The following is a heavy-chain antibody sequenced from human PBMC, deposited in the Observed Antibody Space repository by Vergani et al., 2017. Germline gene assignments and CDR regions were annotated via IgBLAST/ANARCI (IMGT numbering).Heavy chain of an antibody. J-gene: IGHJ6*02. CDR3: AREGLDYYYYGMDV. D-gene: IGHD3-16*01. CDR2: IIPIFGTA. CDR1: GGTFSSYA. V-gene: IGHV1-69*01. Sequence: QVQLVQSGAEVKKTGSSVKVSCKASGGTFSSYAISWVRQAPGQGLEWMGGIIPIFGTANYAQKFQGRVTITADESTSTAYMELSSLRSEDTAVYYCAREGLDYYYYGMDVWGQGTTVTVSS.